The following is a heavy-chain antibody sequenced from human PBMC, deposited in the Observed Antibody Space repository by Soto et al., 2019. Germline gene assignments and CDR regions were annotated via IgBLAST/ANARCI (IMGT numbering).Heavy chain of an antibody. CDR2: IIPIFGTA. J-gene: IGHJ6*02. D-gene: IGHD6-6*01. Sequence: QVQLVQSGAEVRKPGSSVKVSCKASGGTFSRHSVSWVRQAPGQGLEWMGGIIPIFGTANYAQKFQGRVTITADKSTSTAYMELSSLRSEDTAVYYCARDSFSSAYYYYGMDVWGQGTTVTVSS. CDR3: ARDSFSSAYYYYGMDV. V-gene: IGHV1-69*06. CDR1: GGTFSRHS.